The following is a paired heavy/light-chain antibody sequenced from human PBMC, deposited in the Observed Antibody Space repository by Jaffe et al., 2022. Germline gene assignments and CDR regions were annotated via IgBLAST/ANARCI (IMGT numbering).Light chain of an antibody. CDR2: KAS. CDR1: QSISSW. V-gene: IGKV1-5*03. J-gene: IGKJ3*01. CDR3: QQYNSYSLGGT. Sequence: DIQMTQSPSTLSASVGDRVTITCRASQSISSWLAWYQQKPGKAPKLLIYKASSLESGVPSRFSGSGSGTEFTLTISSLQPDDFATYYCQQYNSYSLGGTFGPGTKVDIK.
Heavy chain of an antibody. V-gene: IGHV1-69*01. Sequence: QVQLVQSGAEVKKPGSSVKVSCKASGGTFSSYAISWVRQAPGQGLEWMGGIIPIFGTANYAQKFQGRVTITADESTSTAYMELSSLRSEDTAVYYCARTYYDILTGYYNGVCLDYWGQGTLVTVSS. CDR3: ARTYYDILTGYYNGVCLDY. CDR2: IIPIFGTA. D-gene: IGHD3-9*01. J-gene: IGHJ4*02. CDR1: GGTFSSYA.